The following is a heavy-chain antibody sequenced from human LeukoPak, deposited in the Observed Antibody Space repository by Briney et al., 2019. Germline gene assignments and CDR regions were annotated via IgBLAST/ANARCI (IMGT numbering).Heavy chain of an antibody. J-gene: IGHJ4*02. Sequence: SETLSLTCSVSGYSINSGYYWGWIRQPPGKGLEWIGNIHHSESTSYNPSLKSRATISFDTSKNQYSLKVNSVIAADTAVYYCARRAPGNWNFDYWGQGTLVAVSS. CDR2: IHHSEST. CDR3: ARRAPGNWNFDY. D-gene: IGHD1-1*01. CDR1: GYSINSGYY. V-gene: IGHV4-38-2*02.